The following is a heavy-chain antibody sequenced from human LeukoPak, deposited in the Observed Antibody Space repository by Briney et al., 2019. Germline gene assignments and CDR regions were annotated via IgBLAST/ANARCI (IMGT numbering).Heavy chain of an antibody. CDR3: TTEGYSGYDPFDY. J-gene: IGHJ4*02. Sequence: WVRQAPGKGLEWVGRIKSKTDGGTTDYAAPVKGRFTISRDASKNTLSLQMNSLKTEDTAVYWCTTEGYSGYDPFDYWGEGTLVTVSS. D-gene: IGHD5-12*01. CDR2: IKSKTDGGTT. V-gene: IGHV3-15*01.